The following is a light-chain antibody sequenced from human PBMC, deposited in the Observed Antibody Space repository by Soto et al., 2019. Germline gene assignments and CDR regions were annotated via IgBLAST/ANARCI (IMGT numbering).Light chain of an antibody. J-gene: IGLJ2*01. V-gene: IGLV1-51*01. CDR3: GTWDDSLSSGV. CDR2: DNN. CDR1: SSNIGNNY. Sequence: QSVLTQPPSVSAAPGQKVTISCYGSSSNIGNNYVSWYQQLPGTAPNLLISDNNNRPSGIPTRFSGSKSGTSATLRITGLQTGDEADYYCGTWDDSLSSGVFGGGTKVTVL.